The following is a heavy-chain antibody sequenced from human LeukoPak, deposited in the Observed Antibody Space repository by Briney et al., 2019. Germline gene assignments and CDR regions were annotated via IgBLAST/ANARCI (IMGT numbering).Heavy chain of an antibody. CDR3: ARLCRYCSYAFDI. CDR2: INPNSGGT. V-gene: IGHV1-2*02. J-gene: IGHJ3*02. Sequence: ASAKVSCKASGYTFTGYYMHWVRQAPGQGLEWMGWINPNSGGTNYAQKFQGRVTMTRDTSISTAYMELSRLRSDDTAVYYCARLCRYCSYAFDIWGQGTMVTVSS. D-gene: IGHD2-15*01. CDR1: GYTFTGYY.